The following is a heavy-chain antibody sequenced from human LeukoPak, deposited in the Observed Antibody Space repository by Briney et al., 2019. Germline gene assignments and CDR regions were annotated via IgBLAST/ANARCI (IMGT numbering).Heavy chain of an antibody. D-gene: IGHD5-12*01. Sequence: ASVKVSCKASGYTFTNYYMNWVRQPPGQGLEWMAIINPSGGSTSYAQKFQGRVTVTTDTSTSTVYMELSSLRSEDTAMYYCAREGEIGYDLSDYWGQGTLVTVSS. J-gene: IGHJ4*02. V-gene: IGHV1-46*01. CDR3: AREGEIGYDLSDY. CDR2: INPSGGST. CDR1: GYTFTNYY.